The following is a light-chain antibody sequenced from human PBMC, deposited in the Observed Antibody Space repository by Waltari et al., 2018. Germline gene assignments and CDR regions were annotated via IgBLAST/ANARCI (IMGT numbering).Light chain of an antibody. CDR1: SSDVGSYKF. V-gene: IGLV2-23*01. Sequence: QSALTQPASVSGSPGQSITISCTGTSSDVGSYKFVFWYPPHPGQAPKLMIYEGTKRPSGVSNRVSGSKSGNTASLTISGLQAEDEADYYCCSYAGRSTWVFGGGTKLTVL. CDR3: CSYAGRSTWV. CDR2: EGT. J-gene: IGLJ3*02.